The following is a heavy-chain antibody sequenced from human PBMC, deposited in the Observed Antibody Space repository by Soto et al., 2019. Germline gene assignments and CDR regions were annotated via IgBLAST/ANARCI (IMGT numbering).Heavy chain of an antibody. Sequence: QVQLVQSGAEVKKPGASVKVSCKASGYTFTGYYMHWVRQAPGQGLEWMGWINPNSGGTNYAQKFQGWVTMTRDTSISTACMEMSRLRSDDTAVYYCARYYYDSRGKGGFDYWGQGTLVTVSS. CDR1: GYTFTGYY. CDR3: ARYYYDSRGKGGFDY. V-gene: IGHV1-2*04. CDR2: INPNSGGT. D-gene: IGHD3-22*01. J-gene: IGHJ4*02.